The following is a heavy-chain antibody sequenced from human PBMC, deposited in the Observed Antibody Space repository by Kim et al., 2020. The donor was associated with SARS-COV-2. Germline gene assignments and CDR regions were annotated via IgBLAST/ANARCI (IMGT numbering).Heavy chain of an antibody. V-gene: IGHV3-30*18. CDR2: ISYDGSNK. D-gene: IGHD5-12*01. CDR1: GFTFSSYG. Sequence: GGSLRLSCAASGFTFSSYGMHWVRQAPGKGLEWVAVISYDGSNKYYADSVKGRFTISRDNSKNTLYLQMNSLRAEDTAVYYCAKDRRDGYNLRFLGGGMDVWGEGRTVTVS. J-gene: IGHJ6*01. CDR3: AKDRRDGYNLRFLGGGMDV.